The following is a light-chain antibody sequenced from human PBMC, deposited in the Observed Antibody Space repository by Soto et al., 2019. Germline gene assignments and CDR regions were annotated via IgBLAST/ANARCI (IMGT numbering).Light chain of an antibody. Sequence: DIQMTQSPSTLSASVGDRVTITCRASQSNSSWLAWYQQKPGKAPKLLIYDASSLESGVPSRFSGGGSGTEFTLAISSLQPDDFATYYCQQYNSYWTFGQGTKVDIK. CDR1: QSNSSW. J-gene: IGKJ1*01. CDR3: QQYNSYWT. V-gene: IGKV1-5*01. CDR2: DAS.